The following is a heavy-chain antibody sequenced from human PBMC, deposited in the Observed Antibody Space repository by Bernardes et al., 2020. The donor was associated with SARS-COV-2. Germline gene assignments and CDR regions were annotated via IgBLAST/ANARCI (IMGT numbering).Heavy chain of an antibody. CDR1: GFTFGDFA. V-gene: IGHV3-9*01. CDR3: AKGRFKRDFDWSLPPDTGDIYAFDI. D-gene: IGHD3-9*01. J-gene: IGHJ3*02. Sequence: GGSLRLSCAASGFTFGDFAMHWVRQAPGRGLEWVSRISWNSGSVAYVDSVQGRFIISRDNAKNSLYLQMNSVRAEDTALYYCAKGRFKRDFDWSLPPDTGDIYAFDIWGQGTMVTVSS. CDR2: ISWNSGSV.